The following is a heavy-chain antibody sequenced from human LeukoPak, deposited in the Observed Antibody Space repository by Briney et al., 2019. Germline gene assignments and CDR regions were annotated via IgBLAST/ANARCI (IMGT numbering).Heavy chain of an antibody. CDR3: ARPHSSSWYSLDFDY. J-gene: IGHJ4*02. CDR2: IIPIFGTA. V-gene: IGHV1-69*05. D-gene: IGHD6-13*01. Sequence: SXXVSCKASGGTFSSYAISWVRQAPGQGLEWMGRIIPIFGTANYAQKFQGRVTITTDEYTSTAYMELSSLRSEDTAVYYCARPHSSSWYSLDFDYWGQGTLVTVSS. CDR1: GGTFSSYA.